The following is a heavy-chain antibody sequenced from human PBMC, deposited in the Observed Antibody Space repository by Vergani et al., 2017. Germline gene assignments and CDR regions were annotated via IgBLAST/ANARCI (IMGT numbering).Heavy chain of an antibody. V-gene: IGHV4-59*01. J-gene: IGHJ3*02. CDR2: IYYSGST. CDR1: GGSISSYY. D-gene: IGHD2-2*01. Sequence: QVQLQESGPGLVKPSETLSLTCTVSGGSISSYYWSWIRQPPGKGLEWIGYIYYSGSTNYNPSLKSRVTISVDTSKNQFSLKLSSVTAADTAVYYCARSRGSSTSPLGGIWGQGTMVTVSA. CDR3: ARSRGSSTSPLGGI.